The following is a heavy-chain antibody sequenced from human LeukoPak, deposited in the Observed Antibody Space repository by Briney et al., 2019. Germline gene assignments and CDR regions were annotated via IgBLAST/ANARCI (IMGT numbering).Heavy chain of an antibody. CDR2: FDPEDGET. D-gene: IGHD2-2*01. CDR1: GYTLTELS. J-gene: IGHJ6*04. CDR3: ATPIVEVPAETIRYSYGMDV. V-gene: IGHV1-24*01. Sequence: ASVKVSCKVSGYTLTELSMHWVRQAPGKGLEWMGGFDPEDGETIYAQKFQGRVTMTEDASTDTAYMELSSLRSEDTAVYYCATPIVEVPAETIRYSYGMDVGGKGTTVTVP.